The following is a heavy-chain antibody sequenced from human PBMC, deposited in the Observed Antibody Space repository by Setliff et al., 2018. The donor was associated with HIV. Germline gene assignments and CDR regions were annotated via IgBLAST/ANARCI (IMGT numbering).Heavy chain of an antibody. V-gene: IGHV3-23*01. J-gene: IGHJ4*02. CDR2: ISESGSSK. D-gene: IGHD3-10*01. CDR3: TETVTSHNLDILFDS. CDR1: GFTFDKYG. Sequence: GGSLRLSCAAPGFTFDKYGMTWVRQAPGKGLEWVSSISESGSSKFYADSVKGRFTISRDNSRNTLYLQMNSLRAEDTAFYYCTETVTSHNLDILFDSWGRGILVTVSS.